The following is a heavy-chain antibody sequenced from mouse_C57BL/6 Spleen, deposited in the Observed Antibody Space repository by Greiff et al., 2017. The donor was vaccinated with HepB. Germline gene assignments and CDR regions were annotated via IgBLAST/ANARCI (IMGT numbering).Heavy chain of an antibody. V-gene: IGHV1-80*01. Sequence: VQLQQSGAELVKPGASVKISCKASGYAFSSYWMNWVKQRPGKGLEWIGQIYPGDGDTNYNGKFKGKATLTADKSSSTAYMQLTSLTSEDSAVYFGARFLYDYVFDYWGQGTTLTVSS. CDR3: ARFLYDYVFDY. D-gene: IGHD2-4*01. CDR2: IYPGDGDT. CDR1: GYAFSSYW. J-gene: IGHJ2*01.